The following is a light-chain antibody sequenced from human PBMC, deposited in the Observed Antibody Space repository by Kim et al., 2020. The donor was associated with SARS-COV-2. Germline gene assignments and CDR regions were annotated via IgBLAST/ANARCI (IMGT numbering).Light chain of an antibody. CDR2: RDS. CDR3: QVWDSSTAAV. J-gene: IGLJ3*02. CDR1: NIGSKN. V-gene: IGLV3-9*01. Sequence: VALGQTARITCGGKNIGSKNVHWYQQKPGQAPVLVIYRDSNRPSGIPERFSGSNSGNTATLTISRAQAGDEADYYCQVWDSSTAAVFGGGTQLTVL.